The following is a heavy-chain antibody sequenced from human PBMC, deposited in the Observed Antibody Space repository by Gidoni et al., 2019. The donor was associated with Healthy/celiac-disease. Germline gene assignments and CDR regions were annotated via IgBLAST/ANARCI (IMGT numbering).Heavy chain of an antibody. CDR1: GLTFSSYA. V-gene: IGHV3-23*01. CDR3: AKGGSSWYRYFDY. CDR2: ISGSGGST. J-gene: IGHJ4*02. D-gene: IGHD6-13*01. Sequence: EVQLLESGGGLVQPGGSLRLSCAASGLTFSSYAMSWVRQAPGKGLEWVSAISGSGGSTYYADSVKGRFTISRDNSKNTLYLQMNSLRAEDTAVYYCAKGGSSWYRYFDYWGQGTLVTVSS.